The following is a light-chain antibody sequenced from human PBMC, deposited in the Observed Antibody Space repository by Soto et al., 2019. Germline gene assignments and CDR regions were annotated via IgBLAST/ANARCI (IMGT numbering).Light chain of an antibody. CDR1: QSVGSS. CDR3: QQRSSWIT. V-gene: IGKV3-11*01. J-gene: IGKJ5*01. Sequence: EIVLTQSPATLSLLPGERATLSCRASQSVGSSLAWYQHKAGQAPRLLLYDASNRATGIPARFSGSGSGTDFILTISSLEPEDFAVYYCQQRSSWITFGQGTRLEIE. CDR2: DAS.